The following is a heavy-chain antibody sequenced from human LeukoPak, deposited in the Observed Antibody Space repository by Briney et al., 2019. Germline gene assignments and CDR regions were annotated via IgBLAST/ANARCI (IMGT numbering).Heavy chain of an antibody. Sequence: GGSLRLSCAASGFTFDDYAMHWVRQAPGKGLEWVSGLSWNSNSIRYADSVKGRFTMSRDNAKNCLYLQMNSLRAEDTAFYYCARGYYESSGYVGYFDYWGQGTLVTVSS. CDR1: GFTFDDYA. CDR3: ARGYYESSGYVGYFDY. CDR2: LSWNSNSI. J-gene: IGHJ4*02. D-gene: IGHD3-22*01. V-gene: IGHV3-9*01.